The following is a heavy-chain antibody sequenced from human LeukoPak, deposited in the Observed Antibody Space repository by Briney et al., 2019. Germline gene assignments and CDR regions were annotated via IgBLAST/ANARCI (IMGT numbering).Heavy chain of an antibody. Sequence: PSETLSLTCTVSGGSISSSSYYWGWIRQPPGKGLEWIGSIYYSGSTYYNPSLKSRVTISVDTSENQFSLKLSSVTAADTAVYYCARQGLPYCSSTSCQVFGGYYGMDVWGQGTTVTVSS. CDR1: GGSISSSSYY. CDR3: ARQGLPYCSSTSCQVFGGYYGMDV. CDR2: IYYSGST. J-gene: IGHJ6*02. V-gene: IGHV4-39*01. D-gene: IGHD2-2*01.